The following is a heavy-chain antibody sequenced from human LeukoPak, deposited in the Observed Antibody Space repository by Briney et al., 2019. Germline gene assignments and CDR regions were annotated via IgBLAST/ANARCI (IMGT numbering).Heavy chain of an antibody. CDR3: ARRDLAGFDP. J-gene: IGHJ5*02. CDR1: GGSFSGYY. Sequence: SETLSLTCAVYGGSFSGYYWSWIRQPPGKGLEWIGEINHSGSTYYNPSLKSRVTISVDTSKNQFSLKLSSVTAADTAVYYCARRDLAGFDPWGQGTLVTVSS. V-gene: IGHV4-34*01. CDR2: INHSGST. D-gene: IGHD3/OR15-3a*01.